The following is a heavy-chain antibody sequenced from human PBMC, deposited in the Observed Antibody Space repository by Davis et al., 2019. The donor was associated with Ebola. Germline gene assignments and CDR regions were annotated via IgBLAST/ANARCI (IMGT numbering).Heavy chain of an antibody. CDR3: ARVRNYYDDSGYYYAYYGMDV. D-gene: IGHD3-22*01. V-gene: IGHV3-20*01. Sequence: GGSLRLSCAASGFTFDDYAMSWVRQAPGKGLEWVSTLGTSADTYYADSVKGRFTISRDNSKNTLYLQMNGLRVEDTAIYHCARVRNYYDDSGYYYAYYGMDVWGKGTTVTVSS. CDR2: TLGTSADT. CDR1: GFTFDDYA. J-gene: IGHJ6*04.